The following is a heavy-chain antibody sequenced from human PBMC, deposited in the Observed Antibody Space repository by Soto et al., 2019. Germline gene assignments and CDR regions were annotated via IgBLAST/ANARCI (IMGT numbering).Heavy chain of an antibody. J-gene: IGHJ6*02. CDR2: IDPSDSYT. V-gene: IGHV5-10-1*01. CDR1: GYSFTSYW. D-gene: IGHD2-2*01. Sequence: GESLKISCQGSGYSFTSYWSSWVRQMPGKGLEWMGRIDPSDSYTNYSPSFQGHVTISADKSISTAYLQWSSLKASDTAMYYCATSIAYCSSTSCYDHYYYYGMDVWGQGTTVTVSS. CDR3: ATSIAYCSSTSCYDHYYYYGMDV.